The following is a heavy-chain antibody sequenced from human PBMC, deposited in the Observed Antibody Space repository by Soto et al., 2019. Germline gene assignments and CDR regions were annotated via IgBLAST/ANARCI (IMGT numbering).Heavy chain of an antibody. Sequence: VQLQESGPGLVKPSQTLSLSCTVSGASISSGGNYWSWIRQHPGKGLEWIGNILYSGTTYYNPSLKSRVTTSLDTSKNQFSLKLSSVTAADTAVYYCARDRGITLRMDVWGQGTTVTVSS. CDR1: GASISSGGNY. CDR3: ARDRGITLRMDV. V-gene: IGHV4-31*03. CDR2: ILYSGTT. J-gene: IGHJ6*02. D-gene: IGHD3-16*01.